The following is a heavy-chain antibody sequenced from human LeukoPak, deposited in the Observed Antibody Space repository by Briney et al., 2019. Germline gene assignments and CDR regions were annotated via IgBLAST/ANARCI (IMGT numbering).Heavy chain of an antibody. CDR3: ARVVSSRSTVGFDP. D-gene: IGHD5/OR15-5a*01. V-gene: IGHV3-11*04. Sequence: GGSLRLSCAASGFTFRNYYMSWIRQAPGKGLEWVSYITTGRTLSYADSVKGRFTISRDNAKNSLFLQMKSLRVEDTAVYYCARVVSSRSTVGFDPWGQGTLVTVSS. CDR1: GFTFRNYY. J-gene: IGHJ5*02. CDR2: ITTGRTL.